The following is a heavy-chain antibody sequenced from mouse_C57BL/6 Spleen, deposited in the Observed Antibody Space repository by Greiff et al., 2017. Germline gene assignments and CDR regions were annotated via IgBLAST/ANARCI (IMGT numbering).Heavy chain of an antibody. Sequence: EVQLQQSGPVLVKPGASVKMSCKASGYTFTDYYMNWVKQSHGKSLEWIGGINPYNGGTSYHQKLKGKATLTVDKSYSTAYMELNSLTSEDSAVYYCARDVYYDYPFAYWGQGTLVTVSA. CDR3: ARDVYYDYPFAY. V-gene: IGHV1-19*01. CDR2: INPYNGGT. J-gene: IGHJ3*01. D-gene: IGHD2-4*01. CDR1: GYTFTDYY.